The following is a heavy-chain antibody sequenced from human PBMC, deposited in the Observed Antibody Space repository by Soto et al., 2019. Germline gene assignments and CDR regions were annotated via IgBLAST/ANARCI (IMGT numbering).Heavy chain of an antibody. Sequence: PSETLSRTCTVSGGSISNYYWTWIRQPPGKGLEWIGYIYYSGSTNYNPSLKSRVTISVDTSKNQFSLKLSSVTAADTAVYYCDRVPDYWGQGILVTVSS. CDR1: GGSISNYY. D-gene: IGHD2-2*01. V-gene: IGHV4-59*12. J-gene: IGHJ4*02. CDR3: DRVPDY. CDR2: IYYSGST.